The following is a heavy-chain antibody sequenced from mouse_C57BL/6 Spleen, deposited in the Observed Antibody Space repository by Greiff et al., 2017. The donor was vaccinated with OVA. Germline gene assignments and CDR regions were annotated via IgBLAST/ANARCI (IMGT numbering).Heavy chain of an antibody. D-gene: IGHD2-5*01. J-gene: IGHJ1*03. CDR1: GFTFSDYY. CDR2: INYDGSST. CDR3: ARFSNYDDWYFDV. Sequence: EVHLVESEGGLVQPGSSMKLSCTASGFTFSDYYMAWVRQVPEKGLEWVANINYDGSSTYYLDSLKSRFIISRDNAKNILYLQMSSLKSEDTATYYCARFSNYDDWYFDVWGTGTTVTVSS. V-gene: IGHV5-16*01.